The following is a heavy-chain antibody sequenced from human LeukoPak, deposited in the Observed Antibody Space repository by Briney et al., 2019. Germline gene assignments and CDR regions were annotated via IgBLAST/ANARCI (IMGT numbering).Heavy chain of an antibody. J-gene: IGHJ4*02. CDR2: IKQDGSEK. CDR3: ARVDDVAATLDY. V-gene: IGHV3-7*04. D-gene: IGHD2-15*01. Sequence: RGSLRLSCAASGFTFSSYWMSWVRQAPGKGLEWVANIKQDGSEKYYVDSVKGRFTISRDNAKNSLHLQMNSLRAEDTAVYYCARVDDVAATLDYWGQGTLVTVSS. CDR1: GFTFSSYW.